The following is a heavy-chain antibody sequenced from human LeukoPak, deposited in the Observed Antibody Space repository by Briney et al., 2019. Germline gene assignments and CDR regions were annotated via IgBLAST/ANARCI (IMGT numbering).Heavy chain of an antibody. V-gene: IGHV4-34*01. Sequence: SETLSLTCTVSGGSISSYYWSWIRQPPGKGLEWIGEINHSGSTNYNPSLKSRVTISVDTSKNQFSLKLSSVTAADTAVYYCARGGSSWYRSRFDPWGQGTLVTVSS. D-gene: IGHD6-13*01. CDR2: INHSGST. J-gene: IGHJ5*02. CDR3: ARGGSSWYRSRFDP. CDR1: GGSISSYY.